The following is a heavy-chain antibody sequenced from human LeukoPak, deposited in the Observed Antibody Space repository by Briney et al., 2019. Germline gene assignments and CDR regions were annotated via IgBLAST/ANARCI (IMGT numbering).Heavy chain of an antibody. J-gene: IGHJ3*02. V-gene: IGHV4-59*12. Sequence: PSETLSVTCTVSGGSISSYYWSWIRQHPGKGLEWIGYIYYSGSAYYNPSLRSRVTMSIDTSKNQFSLKLSSVTAADTAVYYCARVPLAYCGGDCYTNAFDIWGQGTMVTVSS. CDR3: ARVPLAYCGGDCYTNAFDI. D-gene: IGHD2-21*02. CDR1: GGSISSYY. CDR2: IYYSGSA.